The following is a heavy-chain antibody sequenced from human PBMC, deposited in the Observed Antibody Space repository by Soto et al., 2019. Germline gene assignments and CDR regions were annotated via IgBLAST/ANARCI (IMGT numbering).Heavy chain of an antibody. CDR3: ARTSMQSRGYSYGHGGMDV. CDR2: IDPSDSYT. V-gene: IGHV5-10-1*01. CDR1: GYSFTIYW. D-gene: IGHD5-18*01. J-gene: IGHJ6*02. Sequence: EVQLVQSGAEVKKPGESLRISCKGSGYSFTIYWISWVRQMPGKGLEWMGRIDPSDSYTNYSPCFQGHVTISADKSISTAYLEWSSLKASDTAMYYCARTSMQSRGYSYGHGGMDVWGQGTTVTVSS.